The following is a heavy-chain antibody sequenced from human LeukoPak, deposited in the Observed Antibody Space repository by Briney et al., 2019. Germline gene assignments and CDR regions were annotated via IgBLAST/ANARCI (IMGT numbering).Heavy chain of an antibody. V-gene: IGHV4-39*07. CDR1: GGSISSSSYY. CDR2: IYHSGST. CDR3: ARGEDGYNPGAFDI. Sequence: PSETLSLTCTVSGGSISSSSYYWGWIRQPPGKGLEWIGSIYHSGSTYYNPSLKSRVTISVDTSKNQFSLKLKSVTAADTAVYYCARGEDGYNPGAFDIWGQGTMVTVSS. D-gene: IGHD5-24*01. J-gene: IGHJ3*02.